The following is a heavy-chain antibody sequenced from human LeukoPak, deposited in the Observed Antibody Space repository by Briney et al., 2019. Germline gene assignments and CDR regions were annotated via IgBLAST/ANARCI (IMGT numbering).Heavy chain of an antibody. J-gene: IGHJ4*02. V-gene: IGHV3-23*01. D-gene: IGHD6-19*01. CDR3: AKDRSGAVAGTDYDY. CDR1: GFTFSSYA. Sequence: GGSLRLSCGASGFTFSSYAMSWVRQAPGKGLEWVSTISGSGGSTYYADSVKGRFTISRDNSKNTLYLQVSSLRAEDTALYYCAKDRSGAVAGTDYDYWGQGTLVTVSS. CDR2: ISGSGGST.